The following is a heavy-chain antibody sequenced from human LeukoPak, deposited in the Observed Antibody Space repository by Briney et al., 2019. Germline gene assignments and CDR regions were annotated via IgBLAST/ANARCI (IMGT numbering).Heavy chain of an antibody. CDR1: GFTFSNYG. CDR2: ITGRGENT. V-gene: IGHV3-23*01. J-gene: IGHJ4*02. CDR3: ARDRRLASFDY. D-gene: IGHD6-25*01. Sequence: HAGGSLRLSCAASGFTFSNYGMNWVRQAPGKGLEWVSGITGRGENTYYADSVKGRFTISRDNSKNTLYLQMNSLRAEDAAIYYCARDRRLASFDYGGQGTLVTVSS.